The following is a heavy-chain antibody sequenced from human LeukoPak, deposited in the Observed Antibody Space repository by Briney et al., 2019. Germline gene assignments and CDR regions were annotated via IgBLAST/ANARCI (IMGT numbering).Heavy chain of an antibody. CDR2: MNPNSGNT. V-gene: IGHV1-8*02. CDR3: ARRYDSSGYYFY. J-gene: IGHJ4*02. CDR1: GYTFTSYD. D-gene: IGHD3-22*01. Sequence: GASVKVSCKASGYTFTSYDINWVRQATGQGLEWMGWMNPNSGNTGYAQKLQGGVTMTTDTSTSTAYMELRSLRSDDTAVYYCARRYDSSGYYFYWGQGTLVTVSS.